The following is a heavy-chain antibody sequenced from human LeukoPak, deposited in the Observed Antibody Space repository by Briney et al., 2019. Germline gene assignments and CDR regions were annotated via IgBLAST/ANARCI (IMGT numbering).Heavy chain of an antibody. CDR3: ATMYGSGSYYF. V-gene: IGHV4-39*07. Sequence: SETLSLTCTVSGGSIRTGGYYWGWIRQPPGKGLEWIGSIYSTGSTYYNPSLTSRVTISVDTSKNQFSLKLSSVTAADTAVYYCATMYGSGSYYFWGQGTLVTVSS. J-gene: IGHJ4*02. CDR2: IYSTGST. D-gene: IGHD3-10*01. CDR1: GGSIRTGGYY.